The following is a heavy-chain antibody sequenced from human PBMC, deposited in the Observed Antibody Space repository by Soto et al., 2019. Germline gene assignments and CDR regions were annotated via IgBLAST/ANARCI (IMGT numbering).Heavy chain of an antibody. Sequence: HPGGSLRLSCAASGFTFSSYAMSWVRQAPGKGLEWVSAISGSGGSTYYADSVKGRFTISRDNSKNTLYLQMNSLRAEDTAVYYCAHLRSLPRVHDAFDIWGQGTMVTVSS. V-gene: IGHV3-23*01. J-gene: IGHJ3*02. CDR1: GFTFSSYA. CDR3: AHLRSLPRVHDAFDI. D-gene: IGHD4-17*01. CDR2: ISGSGGST.